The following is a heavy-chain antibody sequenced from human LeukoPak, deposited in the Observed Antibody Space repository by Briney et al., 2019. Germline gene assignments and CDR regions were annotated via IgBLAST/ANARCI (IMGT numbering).Heavy chain of an antibody. J-gene: IGHJ4*02. V-gene: IGHV1-69*04. D-gene: IGHD3-22*01. CDR3: ARGNRHSHYYDSSGYYESAFDY. CDR1: GYTFTSYA. Sequence: ASVKVSCKASGYTFTSYAISWVRQAPGQGLEWMGRIIPILGIANYAQKFQGRVTITADKSTSTAYMELSSLRSEDTAVYYCARGNRHSHYYDSSGYYESAFDYWGQGTLVTVSS. CDR2: IIPILGIA.